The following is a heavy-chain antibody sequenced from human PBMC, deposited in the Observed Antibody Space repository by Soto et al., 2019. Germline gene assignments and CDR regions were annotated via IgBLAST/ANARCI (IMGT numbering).Heavy chain of an antibody. D-gene: IGHD3-22*01. Sequence: SETLSLTGTVSGGSISSSSYYWGWIRQPPGKGLEWIGSIYYSGSTYYNPSLKSRVTISVDTSKNQFSLKLSSVTAADTAVYYCAGQLDYCDSSAYPHYFDYWGRGTLVTVSS. CDR1: GGSISSSSYY. CDR2: IYYSGST. CDR3: AGQLDYCDSSAYPHYFDY. V-gene: IGHV4-39*01. J-gene: IGHJ4*02.